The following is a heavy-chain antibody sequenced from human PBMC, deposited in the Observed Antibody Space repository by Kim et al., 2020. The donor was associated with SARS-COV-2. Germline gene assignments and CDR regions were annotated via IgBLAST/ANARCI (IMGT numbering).Heavy chain of an antibody. CDR1: GGTFSSYA. J-gene: IGHJ4*02. CDR3: ARDLESYSGSYYQYY. CDR2: IIPIFGTA. D-gene: IGHD1-26*01. Sequence: SVKVSCKASGGTFSSYAISWVRQAPGQGLEWMGGIIPIFGTANYAQKFQGRVTITADESTSTAYMELSSLRSEDTAVYYCARDLESYSGSYYQYYWGQGTLVTVSS. V-gene: IGHV1-69*01.